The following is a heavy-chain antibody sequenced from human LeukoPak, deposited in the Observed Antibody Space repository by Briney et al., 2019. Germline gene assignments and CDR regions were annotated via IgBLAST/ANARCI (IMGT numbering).Heavy chain of an antibody. V-gene: IGHV3-30-3*01. D-gene: IGHD3-22*01. Sequence: GGSLRLSCAASGFTFSSYAMHWVRQAPGKGLEWGAVISYDGSNKYYADSVKGRFTISRDNYKNTLYLQMNSLRAEDTAVYYCARESGYYDSSGAFDYWGQGTLVTVSS. J-gene: IGHJ4*02. CDR2: ISYDGSNK. CDR1: GFTFSSYA. CDR3: ARESGYYDSSGAFDY.